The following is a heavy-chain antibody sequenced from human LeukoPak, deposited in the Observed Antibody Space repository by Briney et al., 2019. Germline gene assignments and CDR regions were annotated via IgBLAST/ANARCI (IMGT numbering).Heavy chain of an antibody. CDR3: ARSLGTYWGKDFLNWFDP. CDR1: GYTFNNYG. D-gene: IGHD3-16*01. CDR2: NSAYNTNT. J-gene: IGHJ5*02. Sequence: GASVKVSCKASGYTFNNYGITWVRQAPGQGLEWMGWNSAYNTNTHYAQKLQGRVTMTTDTSTSTAYMELRSLRSEDTAVYYCARSLGTYWGKDFLNWFDPWGQGTLVTVSS. V-gene: IGHV1-18*01.